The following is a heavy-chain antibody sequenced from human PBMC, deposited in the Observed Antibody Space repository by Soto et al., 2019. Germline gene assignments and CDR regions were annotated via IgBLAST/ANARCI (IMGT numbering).Heavy chain of an antibody. CDR3: AHSVVAGLGYYFDY. J-gene: IGHJ4*02. D-gene: IGHD6-19*01. CDR2: IYWDDDK. V-gene: IGHV2-5*02. Sequence: PTLVNPTQTLTLTCTFSGFSLSTTRVAVGWIRQPPGKALEWLALIYWDDDKRYSPFLKSRLTITKDTSKNQVVLTMTNMDPVDTATYYCAHSVVAGLGYYFDYWGQGTLVTVSS. CDR1: GFSLSTTRVA.